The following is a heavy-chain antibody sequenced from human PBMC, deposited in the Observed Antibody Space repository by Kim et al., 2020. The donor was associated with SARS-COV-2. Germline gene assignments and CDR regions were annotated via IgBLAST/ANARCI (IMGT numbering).Heavy chain of an antibody. J-gene: IGHJ4*02. D-gene: IGHD1-26*01. Sequence: GGSLRLSCAASGFTFSTSWMSWVRQAPGKGLEGVAHIRLDGNEKYYVDSVKGRFTISRDNAKNSLYLQMNSLRAEDTAVYYCAKKWELHWGQGILVTVSS. V-gene: IGHV3-7*01. CDR2: IRLDGNEK. CDR3: AKKWELH. CDR1: GFTFSTSW.